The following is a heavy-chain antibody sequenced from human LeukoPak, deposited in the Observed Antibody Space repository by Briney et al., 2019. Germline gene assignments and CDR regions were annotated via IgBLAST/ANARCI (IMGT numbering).Heavy chain of an antibody. D-gene: IGHD3-22*01. CDR2: ISGSGGST. V-gene: IGHV3-23*01. CDR1: GFTFSSYA. CDR3: AKDYYYDSSGCDY. J-gene: IGHJ4*02. Sequence: GGSLRLSCAASGFTFSSYAMSWVRQAPGKGLEWVSAISGSGGSTYYADSVKGRFTISRDNSKNTLYLQMNSLRAEDTAIYYCAKDYYYDSSGCDYWGQGTLVTVSS.